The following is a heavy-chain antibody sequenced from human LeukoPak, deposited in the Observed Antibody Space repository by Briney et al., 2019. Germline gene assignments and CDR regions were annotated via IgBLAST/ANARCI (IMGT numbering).Heavy chain of an antibody. V-gene: IGHV3-11*04. Sequence: LSLTCSVSGGSIRISTYYWGWIRQPPGKGLEWVSYISSSSSTIYYADSVKGRFTISRDNAKNSLYLQMNSLRAEDTAVYYCARELYYYDSSGRIDYWGQGTLVTVSS. D-gene: IGHD3-22*01. CDR2: ISSSSSTI. J-gene: IGHJ4*02. CDR3: ARELYYYDSSGRIDY. CDR1: GGSIRISTYY.